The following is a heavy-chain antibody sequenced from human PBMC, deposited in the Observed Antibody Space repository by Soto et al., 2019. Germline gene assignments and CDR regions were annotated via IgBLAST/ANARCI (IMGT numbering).Heavy chain of an antibody. Sequence: QVQLVESGGGVVQPGRSLRLSCAASGFTFSSYAMHWVRQAPGKGLEWVAVISYDGSNKYYADSVKGRFTISRDNSKNTRYLQMNSLRAEDTAVYYCARDRLRYNWNDCPYYYYGMDVWGQGTTVTVSS. CDR1: GFTFSSYA. CDR2: ISYDGSNK. D-gene: IGHD1-1*01. J-gene: IGHJ6*02. CDR3: ARDRLRYNWNDCPYYYYGMDV. V-gene: IGHV3-30-3*01.